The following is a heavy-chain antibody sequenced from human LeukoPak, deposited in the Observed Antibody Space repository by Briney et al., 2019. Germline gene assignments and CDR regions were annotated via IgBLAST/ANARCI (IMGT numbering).Heavy chain of an antibody. V-gene: IGHV3-64*01. CDR3: AREAKNYYGMDV. CDR1: GFTFSSHT. Sequence: GGSLRLSCAASGFTFSSHTMHWVRQAPGKGLEYVSAISSNGGSTYYANSVKGRFTISRDNSKNTLYLQMGSLRAEDMAVYYCAREAKNYYGMDVWAKGPRSPSP. CDR2: ISSNGGST. J-gene: IGHJ6*02.